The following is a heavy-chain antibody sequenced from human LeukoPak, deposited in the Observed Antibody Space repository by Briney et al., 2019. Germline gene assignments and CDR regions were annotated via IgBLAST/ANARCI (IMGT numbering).Heavy chain of an antibody. V-gene: IGHV3-23*01. CDR1: GFTFSSYA. CDR3: LLQMTYGELSDPDF. J-gene: IGHJ4*02. D-gene: IGHD3-16*02. CDR2: ISGSGGST. Sequence: GGSLRLSCAASGFTFSSYAMSWVRQVPGKGLEWVSAISGSGGSTYYADSVKGRFTISRDNSKNTLYLQMNSLRAEDTAVYYCLLQMTYGELSDPDFRGQGTLVTVSS.